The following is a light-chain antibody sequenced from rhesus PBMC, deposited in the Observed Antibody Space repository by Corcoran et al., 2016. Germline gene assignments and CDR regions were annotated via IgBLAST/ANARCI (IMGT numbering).Light chain of an antibody. Sequence: QVILTQSPATLSLSPGERATLSCRASQSVSSYLAWYQPKPGQAPRLLIYGASSRATGIPARFSVSGSGTDITLPISSQGPEDVGIYPCYKHSRGWAFGQGTKVEI. J-gene: IGKJ1*01. V-gene: IGKV3-10*01. CDR3: YKHSRGWA. CDR2: GAS. CDR1: QSVSSY.